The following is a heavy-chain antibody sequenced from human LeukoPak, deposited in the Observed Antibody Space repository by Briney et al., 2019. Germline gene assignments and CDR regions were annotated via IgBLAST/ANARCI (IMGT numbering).Heavy chain of an antibody. Sequence: SETLSLTCTVSGYSISSGYYWGWIRQPPGKGLEWIGYIYYSGSTNYNPSLKSRVTISVDTSKNQFSLKLSSVTAADTAVYYCARSYGGYYFDYWGQGTLVTVSS. D-gene: IGHD4-23*01. J-gene: IGHJ4*02. CDR3: ARSYGGYYFDY. CDR1: GYSISSGYY. V-gene: IGHV4-61*01. CDR2: IYYSGST.